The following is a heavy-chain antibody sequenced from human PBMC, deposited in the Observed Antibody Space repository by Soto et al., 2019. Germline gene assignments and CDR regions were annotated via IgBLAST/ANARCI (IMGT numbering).Heavy chain of an antibody. CDR2: IYTTGST. J-gene: IGHJ4*02. D-gene: IGHD6-19*01. CDR3: ARGIPVSGSFDY. V-gene: IGHV4-31*03. Sequence: TLSLTCTVSGDCIWRGGYYWTLIRQHPGKGLEWIAYIYTTGSTYYKTSLKSRVGISVDKFKNQFSLKLSSVTADETAVYYCARGIPVSGSFDYWAQGTLVTVSS. CDR1: GDCIWRGGYY.